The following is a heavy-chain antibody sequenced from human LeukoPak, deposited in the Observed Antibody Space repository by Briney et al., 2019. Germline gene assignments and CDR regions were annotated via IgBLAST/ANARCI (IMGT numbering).Heavy chain of an antibody. Sequence: SETLSLTCAVYGGSFSGYYWSWIRQPPGKGLEWIGEINHSGSTNYNPSLKSRVTISVDTSKNQFSLKLSSVTAADTGVYYCARVGDYDFSQDLSDAFDIWGQGTMVTVSS. D-gene: IGHD3-3*01. V-gene: IGHV4-34*01. CDR2: INHSGST. CDR3: ARVGDYDFSQDLSDAFDI. CDR1: GGSFSGYY. J-gene: IGHJ3*02.